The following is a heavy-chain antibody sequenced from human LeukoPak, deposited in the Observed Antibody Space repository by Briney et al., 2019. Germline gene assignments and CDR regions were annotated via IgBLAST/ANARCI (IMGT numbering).Heavy chain of an antibody. CDR2: ISFDGNKK. J-gene: IGHJ4*02. CDR3: ATRPPVPRSPGPLDY. CDR1: GFTFSSYA. V-gene: IGHV3-30*04. Sequence: PGGSLRLSCAASGFTFSSYAMHWVRQAPGKGLEWVTFISFDGNKKYYADSVKGRFTISRDNSKSTVYLQMDSLRVEDAAVYYCATRPPVPRSPGPLDYWGRGTLVTVSS. D-gene: IGHD1-14*01.